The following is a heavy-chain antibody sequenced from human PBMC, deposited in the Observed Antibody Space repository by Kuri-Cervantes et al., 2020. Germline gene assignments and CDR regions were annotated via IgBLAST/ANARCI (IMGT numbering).Heavy chain of an antibody. CDR2: ISRNSDYI. V-gene: IGHV3-21*01. CDR1: GFTFSTYA. D-gene: IGHD5-18*01. CDR3: TRGMGDTAIPGS. J-gene: IGHJ5*02. Sequence: GESLKISCAVSGFTFSTYAMNWVRQAPGKGLEWVPSISRNSDYIYYADSVRGRFTISRDNAKNSLYLQLNSLRAEDTALYYCTRGMGDTAIPGSWGQGTLVTVSS.